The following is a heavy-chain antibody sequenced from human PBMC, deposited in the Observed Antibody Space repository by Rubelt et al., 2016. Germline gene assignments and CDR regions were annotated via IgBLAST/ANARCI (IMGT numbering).Heavy chain of an antibody. V-gene: IGHV3-20*03. J-gene: IGHJ3*02. D-gene: IGHD5-18*01. Sequence: PGKGLEWVSGINWNGGSTGYADSVKGRFTISRDNAKNSLYLQMNSLRAEDTALYYCARRGYFYSDAFDIWGQGTMVTVSS. CDR3: ARRGYFYSDAFDI. CDR2: INWNGGST.